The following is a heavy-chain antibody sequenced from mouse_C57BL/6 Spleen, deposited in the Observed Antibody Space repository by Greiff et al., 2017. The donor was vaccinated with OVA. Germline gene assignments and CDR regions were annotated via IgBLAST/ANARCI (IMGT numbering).Heavy chain of an antibody. CDR1: GYTFTSYW. J-gene: IGHJ3*01. D-gene: IGHD2-2*01. CDR2: INPSSGYT. CDR3: ARMVLQRIAY. Sequence: QVQLKESGAELAKPGASVKLSCKASGYTFTSYWMNWVKQRPGQGLEWIGYINPSSGYTKYNQKFKDKATLTADKSSSTAYMQLSSLTSEDSPVFYCARMVLQRIAYWGQGTLVTVSA. V-gene: IGHV1-7*01.